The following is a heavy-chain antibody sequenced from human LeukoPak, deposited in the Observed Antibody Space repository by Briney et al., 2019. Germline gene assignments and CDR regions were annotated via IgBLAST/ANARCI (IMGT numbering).Heavy chain of an antibody. V-gene: IGHV4-59*01. CDR1: GGSISSYY. J-gene: IGHJ4*02. CDR3: ARSYYGGNSGRSFDY. D-gene: IGHD4-23*01. CDR2: IYYSGST. Sequence: TSETLSLTCTVSGGSISSYYWSWIRQPPGKGLEWIGYIYYSGSTNYNPSLKSRVTISVDTSKNQFSLKLSSVTAADTAVYYCARSYYGGNSGRSFDYWGQGTLVTVPS.